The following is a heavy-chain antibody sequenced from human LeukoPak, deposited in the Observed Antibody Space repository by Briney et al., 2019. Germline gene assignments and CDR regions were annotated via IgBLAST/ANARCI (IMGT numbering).Heavy chain of an antibody. D-gene: IGHD2-21*02. J-gene: IGHJ4*02. Sequence: PSETLSLTCTVSGGSISSYYWSWIRQPPGKGLEWIGYIYYSGSTNYNPSLKRRVTISVDTSKNQFSLKLSSVTAADTAVYYCARQRYGGNSVFDYWGQGTLVTVSS. CDR3: ARQRYGGNSVFDY. V-gene: IGHV4-59*08. CDR2: IYYSGST. CDR1: GGSISSYY.